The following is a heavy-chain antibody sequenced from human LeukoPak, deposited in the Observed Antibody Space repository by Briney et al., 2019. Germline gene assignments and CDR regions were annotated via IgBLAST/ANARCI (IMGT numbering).Heavy chain of an antibody. Sequence: GGSLRLSCAASGFTFSSYAMTWVRQAPGKGLELVSTITASGSSTYYADSVKGHFTISRDNSKNTLYLQMNSLRVEDAAVYYCAGSRGANYPFDYWGQRTLVTVSS. CDR3: AGSRGANYPFDY. J-gene: IGHJ4*02. D-gene: IGHD4/OR15-4a*01. V-gene: IGHV3-23*01. CDR1: GFTFSSYA. CDR2: ITASGSST.